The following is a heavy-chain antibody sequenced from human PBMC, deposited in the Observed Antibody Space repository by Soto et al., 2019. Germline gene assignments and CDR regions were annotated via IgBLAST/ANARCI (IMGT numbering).Heavy chain of an antibody. CDR2: INHSGST. D-gene: IGHD2-21*01. J-gene: IGHJ6*02. CDR3: ARLNGYCVGTSCHGYYGMDG. CDR1: GGSFSGYY. Sequence: SETLSLACAVYGGSFSGYYWSWIRQPPGKGLEWIGEINHSGSTNYNPSLKSRVTISVDTSKNEFSLRLSSVTAADTAVYYCARLNGYCVGTSCHGYYGMDGWGQGTTVTVSS. V-gene: IGHV4-34*01.